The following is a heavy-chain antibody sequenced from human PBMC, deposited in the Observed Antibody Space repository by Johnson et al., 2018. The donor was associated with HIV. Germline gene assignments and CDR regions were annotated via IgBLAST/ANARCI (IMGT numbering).Heavy chain of an antibody. Sequence: VQLVESGGGLVQPGGSLRLSCVASGFTVSSNYMSWVRQAPGKGLEWVANIKQDGSEKYYVDSVKGRFTISRDNAKNSLYLQMNSLRAEDTAVYYCARDKPIVVVMKSDAFDIWGQGTMVTVAS. CDR1: GFTVSSNY. J-gene: IGHJ3*02. V-gene: IGHV3-7*01. D-gene: IGHD3-22*01. CDR2: IKQDGSEK. CDR3: ARDKPIVVVMKSDAFDI.